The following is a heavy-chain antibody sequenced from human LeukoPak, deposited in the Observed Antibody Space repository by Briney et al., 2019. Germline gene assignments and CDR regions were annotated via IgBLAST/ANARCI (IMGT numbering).Heavy chain of an antibody. CDR2: INENGNKK. Sequence: GGSLRLSCAASGFTFNGHWMTWVRQAPGKGLEWVANINENGNKKYYVDSVEGRFTISRDNAKNSLYLQMNGLRADDTAMYFCARHIPRGNNYFDSWGQGTLVTVSS. D-gene: IGHD3-16*01. CDR1: GFTFNGHW. J-gene: IGHJ4*02. CDR3: ARHIPRGNNYFDS. V-gene: IGHV3-7*01.